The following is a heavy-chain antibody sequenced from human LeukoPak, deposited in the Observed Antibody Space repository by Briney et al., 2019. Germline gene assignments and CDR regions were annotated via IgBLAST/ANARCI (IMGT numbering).Heavy chain of an antibody. CDR2: IYYSGST. D-gene: IGHD3-10*01. J-gene: IGHJ3*02. V-gene: IGHV4-59*08. CDR3: ARQHYYGSGSRYAFGI. Sequence: SETLFLTCTVSGGSISSYYWSWIRQPPGKGLEWIGYIYYSGSTNYNPSLKSRVTISVDTSKNQFSLKLSSVTAADTAVYYCARQHYYGSGSRYAFGIWGQGTMVTVSS. CDR1: GGSISSYY.